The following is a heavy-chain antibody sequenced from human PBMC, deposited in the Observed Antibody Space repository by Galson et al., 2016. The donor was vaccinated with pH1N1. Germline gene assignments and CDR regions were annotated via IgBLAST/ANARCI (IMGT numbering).Heavy chain of an antibody. V-gene: IGHV1-3*01. CDR3: ARGPQIVVVEAATPGWFDS. CDR2: FNAVNGNT. Sequence: SVKVSCKASGYTFTSYVIHWVRQAPGQRLERMGWFNAVNGNTKYSQKFQDRATITTDTSASTAYMELSSLRSEDTALYYCARGPQIVVVEAATPGWFDSWGQGTQVTVSS. CDR1: GYTFTSYV. J-gene: IGHJ5*01. D-gene: IGHD2-15*01.